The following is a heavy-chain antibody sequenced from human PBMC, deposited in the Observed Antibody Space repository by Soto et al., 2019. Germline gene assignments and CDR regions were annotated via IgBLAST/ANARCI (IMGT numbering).Heavy chain of an antibody. J-gene: IGHJ6*02. CDR1: GFTFDDYT. D-gene: IGHD6-19*01. CDR2: ISCDGGST. CDR3: AKDESSGWLYYYYGMDV. V-gene: IGHV3-43*01. Sequence: GGSLRLSCAASGFTFDDYTMHWVRQAPGKGLEWVSLISCDGGSTYYADSVKGRFTISRDNSKNSLYLQMNSLRTEDTALYYCAKDESSGWLYYYYGMDVWGQGTTVTVSS.